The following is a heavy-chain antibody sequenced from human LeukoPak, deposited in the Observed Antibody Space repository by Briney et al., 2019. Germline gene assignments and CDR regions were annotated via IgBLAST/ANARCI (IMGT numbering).Heavy chain of an antibody. J-gene: IGHJ3*02. D-gene: IGHD3-9*01. Sequence: GASVTVSCTASGYTFTSYGISWVRQAHGQGLEWMGWISAYNGNTNYAEKLKGRVTITTDTSTSTAYMELRSLRSDDTAVYYCARDGDYDILTGYYKGPDAFDIWGQGTMVTVSS. CDR2: ISAYNGNT. CDR3: ARDGDYDILTGYYKGPDAFDI. CDR1: GYTFTSYG. V-gene: IGHV1-18*01.